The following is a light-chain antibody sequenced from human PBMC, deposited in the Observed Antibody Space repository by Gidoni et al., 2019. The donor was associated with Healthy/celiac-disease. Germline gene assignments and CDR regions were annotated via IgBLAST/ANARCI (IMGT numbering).Light chain of an antibody. CDR2: DAF. Sequence: DIQMTQSPSYLSASVGDRVTITCQASQDISNYLNWYQQKSGKAPKLLIYDAFNLETGVPSRFSGSGSGTHFTFTISSLQPEDFATYYCQEYGDLPPTFGGGTKVEIK. J-gene: IGKJ4*01. V-gene: IGKV1-33*01. CDR1: QDISNY. CDR3: QEYGDLPPT.